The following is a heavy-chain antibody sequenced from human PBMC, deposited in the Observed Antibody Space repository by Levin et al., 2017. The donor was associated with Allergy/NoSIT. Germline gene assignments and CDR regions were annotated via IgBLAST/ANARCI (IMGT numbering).Heavy chain of an antibody. Sequence: ASVKVSCKASGYTLTNYYMHWVRQAPGRGLEWMGTISPSGDTTKYAQRFQGRISLTRDTSTSTVYMELRSLTSEDTAVYYCAREAPGTTYFDYWGQGTLVTVSS. J-gene: IGHJ4*02. CDR1: GYTLTNYY. CDR2: ISPSGDTT. CDR3: AREAPGTTYFDY. V-gene: IGHV1-46*01. D-gene: IGHD1-14*01.